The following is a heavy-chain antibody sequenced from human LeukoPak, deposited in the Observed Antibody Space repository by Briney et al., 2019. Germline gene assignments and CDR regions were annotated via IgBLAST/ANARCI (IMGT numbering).Heavy chain of an antibody. V-gene: IGHV4-59*01. CDR3: ARIVVVPAVLFDY. J-gene: IGHJ4*02. CDR2: IYYSGST. Sequence: SETLSLTCAVYGGSFSGYYWSWIRQPPGKGLEWIGYIYYSGSTNHNPSLKSRVTISVDTSKNQFSLKLSSVTAADTAVYYCARIVVVPAVLFDYWGQGTLVTVSS. CDR1: GGSFSGYY. D-gene: IGHD2-2*01.